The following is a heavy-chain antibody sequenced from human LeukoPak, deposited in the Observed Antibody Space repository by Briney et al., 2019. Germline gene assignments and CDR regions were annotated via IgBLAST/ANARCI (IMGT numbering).Heavy chain of an antibody. J-gene: IGHJ3*02. CDR2: MNPNSGNT. CDR3: TGSGRHNRGNAFDI. V-gene: IGHV1-8*03. D-gene: IGHD3-10*01. CDR1: GYTFTSYD. Sequence: ASVKVSCKASGYTFTSYDINWVRQATGQGLEWMGWMNPNSGNTGYAQKFQGRVTITRNTSISTAYMELSSLRSEDTAVYYCTGSGRHNRGNAFDIWGQGTMVTVSS.